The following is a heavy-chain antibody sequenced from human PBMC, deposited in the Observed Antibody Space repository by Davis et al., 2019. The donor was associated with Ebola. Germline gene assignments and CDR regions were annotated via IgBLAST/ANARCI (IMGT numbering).Heavy chain of an antibody. CDR2: INPSGGST. CDR3: ARDPVITIFGVVIPRGYYGMDV. V-gene: IGHV1-46*03. Sequence: GESLKISCKGSGYTFTSYYMHWVRQAPGQGLEWMGIINPSGGSTSYAQKFQGRVTMTRDTSTSTVYMELSSLRSEDTAVYYCARDPVITIFGVVIPRGYYGMDVWGQGTTVTVSS. J-gene: IGHJ6*02. D-gene: IGHD3-3*01. CDR1: GYTFTSYY.